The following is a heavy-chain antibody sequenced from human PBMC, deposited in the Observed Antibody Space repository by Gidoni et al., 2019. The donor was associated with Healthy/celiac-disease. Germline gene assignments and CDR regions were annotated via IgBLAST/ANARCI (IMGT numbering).Heavy chain of an antibody. Sequence: EVQLVESGGGVVQQGRSLRLSCTASGFTFGDYAMSWVRQAPGKGLEWVVFIRSNAYGGTTEYAASVKGRFTISRDDSKSIAYLQMNSLKTEDTAVYYCTSRSSAFVYWGQGTLVTVSS. CDR1: GFTFGDYA. V-gene: IGHV3-49*04. CDR3: TSRSSAFVY. J-gene: IGHJ4*02. CDR2: IRSNAYGGTT.